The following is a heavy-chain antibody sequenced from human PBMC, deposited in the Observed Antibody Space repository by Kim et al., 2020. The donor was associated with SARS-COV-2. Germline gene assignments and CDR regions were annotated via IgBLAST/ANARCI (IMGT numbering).Heavy chain of an antibody. Sequence: GGSLRLSCEASGFTFSSNWMSWVRQAPGKGLEWVANINEDGSVKYYVDSVKGRFTISRDNARRSLFLQMNSLSAEDTAVYYCVTYRGCAYWGQGTLVTVSS. V-gene: IGHV3-7*01. CDR3: VTYRGCAY. CDR2: INEDGSVK. J-gene: IGHJ4*02. CDR1: GFTFSSNW. D-gene: IGHD5-12*01.